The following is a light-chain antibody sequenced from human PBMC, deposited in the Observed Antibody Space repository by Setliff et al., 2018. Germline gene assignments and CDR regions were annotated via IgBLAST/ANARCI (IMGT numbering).Light chain of an antibody. CDR1: SSNIGTKT. Sequence: QSALTQPPSASGTPGQRVTISCSGSSSNIGTKTVNWYQQLPGVAPKLLIHRDSQRPSGVPDRFSGSKSGTSASLAISGLLSEDEADYYCAAWDVSLNEVVFGGGTKVTVL. V-gene: IGLV1-44*01. CDR2: RDS. CDR3: AAWDVSLNEVV. J-gene: IGLJ2*01.